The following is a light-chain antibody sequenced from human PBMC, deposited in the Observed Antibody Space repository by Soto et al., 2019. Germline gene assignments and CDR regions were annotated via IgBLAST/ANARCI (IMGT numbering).Light chain of an antibody. Sequence: DIQMTQSPSSLSASVGDRVTITCQASQDIFKYLNWYQLKPGKAPKLLIYEASNLETGVPSRFSVSGSGTDFTFTISRLQPEDIATYYCQQFDNLPLTFGGGTKVEIK. CDR3: QQFDNLPLT. CDR2: EAS. V-gene: IGKV1-33*01. CDR1: QDIFKY. J-gene: IGKJ4*01.